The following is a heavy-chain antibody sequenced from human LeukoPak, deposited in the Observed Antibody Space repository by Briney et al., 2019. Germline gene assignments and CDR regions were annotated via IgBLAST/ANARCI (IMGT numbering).Heavy chain of an antibody. D-gene: IGHD3-22*01. J-gene: IGHJ4*02. Sequence: SETLSLTCSVSGGSISSSNYYWAWIRQPPGKGLEWIGSIYYSGTTDYNPSLKGRFTISVDTSKNQFSLKLSSVTATDTAMFYCARHNLFYDSSLFDYWGQGTLVTVSS. CDR3: ARHNLFYDSSLFDY. CDR1: GGSISSSNYY. CDR2: IYYSGTT. V-gene: IGHV4-39*01.